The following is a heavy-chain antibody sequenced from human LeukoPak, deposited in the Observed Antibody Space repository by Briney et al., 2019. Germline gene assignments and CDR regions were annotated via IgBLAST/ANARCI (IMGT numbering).Heavy chain of an antibody. D-gene: IGHD3-10*01. CDR1: GYTFADYA. V-gene: IGHV5-51*01. CDR2: IYPCDSDT. Sequence: KVSCKTAGYTFADYAINLVRQMPGKGLEWMGIIYPCDSDTRYSPSFQGQATISADKSISTAYLQWSSLKASDTAMYYCASLMVHDGFDIWGQGRMVTVSS. CDR3: ASLMVHDGFDI. J-gene: IGHJ3*02.